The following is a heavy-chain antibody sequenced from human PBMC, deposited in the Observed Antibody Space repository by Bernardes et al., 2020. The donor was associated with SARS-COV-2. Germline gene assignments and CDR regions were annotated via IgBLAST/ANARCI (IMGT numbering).Heavy chain of an antibody. CDR1: GYSISSGYY. Sequence: SETLSLTCAVSGYSISSGYYWGWIRQPPGKGLEWIGSIYHSGSTYYNPSLKSRVTISVDTSKNQFSLRLSSVTAADTAVYYCARGSKFLEWFWGQGTLVTVSS. J-gene: IGHJ4*02. V-gene: IGHV4-38-2*01. CDR3: ARGSKFLEWF. CDR2: IYHSGST. D-gene: IGHD3-3*01.